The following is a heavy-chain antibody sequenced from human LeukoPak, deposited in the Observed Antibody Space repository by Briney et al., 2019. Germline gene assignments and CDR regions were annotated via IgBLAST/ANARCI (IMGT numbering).Heavy chain of an antibody. CDR2: ISSSGSTI. J-gene: IGHJ6*03. CDR1: GFTFSSYE. Sequence: GGSLRLSCAASGFTFSSYEMNWVRQAPGKGLEWVSYISSSGSTIYYADSVKGRFTISRDSAKNSLYLQMNSLRAEDTAVYYCARDTIAVAGRYYYYYMDVWGKGTTVTISS. D-gene: IGHD6-19*01. CDR3: ARDTIAVAGRYYYYYMDV. V-gene: IGHV3-48*03.